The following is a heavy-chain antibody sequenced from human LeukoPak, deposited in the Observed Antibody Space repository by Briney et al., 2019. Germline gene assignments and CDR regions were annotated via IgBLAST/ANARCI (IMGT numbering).Heavy chain of an antibody. CDR1: GFTFSSNP. J-gene: IGHJ4*02. V-gene: IGHV3-30*04. CDR3: AKDDFGGIDY. Sequence: PGGSLRLSCAASGFTFSSNPMHWVSQAPGKGLEWVAVTSHDERQKFYADSVKGRFTISRDNSKNTLYLQMNSLRSEDTAVYYCAKDDFGGIDYWGQGTLVTVSS. CDR2: TSHDERQK. D-gene: IGHD1-26*01.